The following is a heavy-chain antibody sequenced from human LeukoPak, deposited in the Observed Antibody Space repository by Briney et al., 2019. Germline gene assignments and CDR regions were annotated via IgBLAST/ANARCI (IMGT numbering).Heavy chain of an antibody. Sequence: SETLSLTCTVSGGSISSYYWSWIRQPPGKGLEWIGYIYHSGSTYYNPSLKSRVTISVDRSKNQFSLKLSSVTAADTAVYYCAREAVVVVPAESYYYYMDVWGKGTTVTVSS. J-gene: IGHJ6*03. CDR3: AREAVVVVPAESYYYYMDV. V-gene: IGHV4-59*12. D-gene: IGHD2-2*01. CDR1: GGSISSYY. CDR2: IYHSGST.